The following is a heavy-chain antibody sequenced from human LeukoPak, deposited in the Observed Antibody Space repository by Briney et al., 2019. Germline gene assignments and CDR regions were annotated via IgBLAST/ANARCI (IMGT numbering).Heavy chain of an antibody. J-gene: IGHJ4*02. Sequence: PSETLSLTCAVYGGSFSGYYWSWIRQPPGKGLEWIGEINHSGSTNYNPSLKSRVTISVDTSKNQFSLKLSSLTAADTAVYYCAGYYYDSSGYYTSEYWGQGTLVTVSS. CDR2: INHSGST. D-gene: IGHD3-22*01. CDR1: GGSFSGYY. CDR3: AGYYYDSSGYYTSEY. V-gene: IGHV4-34*01.